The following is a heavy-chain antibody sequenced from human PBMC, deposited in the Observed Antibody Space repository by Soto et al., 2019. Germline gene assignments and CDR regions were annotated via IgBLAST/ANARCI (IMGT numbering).Heavy chain of an antibody. D-gene: IGHD2-15*01. Sequence: QLQLQESGPGLVKPSETLSLTCTVSGGSISSSSYYWGWIRQPPGKGLEWIGSIYYSGSTYYNPSLRSRVTISAATSKNQFSLRLSSVTAADTAVYYCARHTPAISISDHWGQGTLVTVSS. CDR1: GGSISSSSYY. CDR2: IYYSGST. J-gene: IGHJ4*02. V-gene: IGHV4-39*01. CDR3: ARHTPAISISDH.